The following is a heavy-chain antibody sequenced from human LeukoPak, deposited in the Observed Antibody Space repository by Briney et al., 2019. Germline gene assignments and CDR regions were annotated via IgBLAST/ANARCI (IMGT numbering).Heavy chain of an antibody. J-gene: IGHJ4*02. V-gene: IGHV4-30-2*01. Sequence: SQTLSLTCAVSGDSIGIRGYSWSWIRQPPGRGLEWIGYIHQSGNTYYNPSLQSRVTISIDTSNNHYSLNLTSVTAADTAVYFCARRVAGAGTSYFDLWGQGTPVTVSS. CDR2: IHQSGNT. CDR1: GDSIGIRGYS. CDR3: ARRVAGAGTSYFDL. D-gene: IGHD6-13*01.